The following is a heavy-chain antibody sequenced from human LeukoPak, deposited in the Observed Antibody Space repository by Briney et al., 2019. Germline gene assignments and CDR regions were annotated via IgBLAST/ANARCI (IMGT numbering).Heavy chain of an antibody. D-gene: IGHD6-13*01. CDR3: ARTAEADMYSSSWYFFDY. CDR1: GGSISSSSYY. Sequence: SETLSLTCTVSGGSISSSSYYWGWIRQPPGKGLEWIGSIYYSGSTYYNPSLKSRVTISVDTSKNQFSLKLSSVTAADTAVYYCARTAEADMYSSSWYFFDYWGQGTLVTVS. CDR2: IYYSGST. V-gene: IGHV4-39*07. J-gene: IGHJ4*02.